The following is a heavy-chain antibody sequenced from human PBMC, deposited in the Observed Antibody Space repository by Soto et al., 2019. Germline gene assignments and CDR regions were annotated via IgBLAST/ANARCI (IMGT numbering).Heavy chain of an antibody. J-gene: IGHJ6*03. D-gene: IGHD2-2*01. V-gene: IGHV1-3*01. CDR2: INAGNGNT. Sequence: ASVKVSCKASGYTFTSYAMHWVRQAPGQRLEWMGWINAGNGNTKYSQKFQGRVTITRDTSASTAYMEMSSLRSEDTAVYYCARDPTPIVVVPAASGRYMDVWGKGTTVTVSS. CDR3: ARDPTPIVVVPAASGRYMDV. CDR1: GYTFTSYA.